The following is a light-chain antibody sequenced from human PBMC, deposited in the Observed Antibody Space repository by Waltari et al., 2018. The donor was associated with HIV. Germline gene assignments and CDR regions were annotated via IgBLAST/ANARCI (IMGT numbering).Light chain of an antibody. V-gene: IGLV6-57*01. CDR2: GDY. CDR3: QSDDNGNWV. Sequence: NFMLTPPHSVSESSGKTLTISCTRSSGDIARNYVQWYQQRPGSSPTTVIYGDYERPSGCPDRCSGAIDSSSNSASLTISGLKTDDEADYYCQSDDNGNWVLGGGTKLTVL. CDR1: SGDIARNY. J-gene: IGLJ3*02.